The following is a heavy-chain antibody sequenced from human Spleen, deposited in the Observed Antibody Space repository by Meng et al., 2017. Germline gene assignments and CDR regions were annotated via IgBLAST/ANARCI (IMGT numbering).Heavy chain of an antibody. J-gene: IGHJ3*02. CDR3: ARASTITGRAFDI. CDR1: GGSISSYY. Sequence: SETLSLTCTVSGGSISSYYWTWIRQPAGKGLEWIGRFYSTVSTNYNPSLETRVTISVDTSKNNFSLKLTSVTAADTAMYYCARASTITGRAFDIWGQGTMVTVSS. D-gene: IGHD5-24*01. V-gene: IGHV4-4*07. CDR2: FYSTVST.